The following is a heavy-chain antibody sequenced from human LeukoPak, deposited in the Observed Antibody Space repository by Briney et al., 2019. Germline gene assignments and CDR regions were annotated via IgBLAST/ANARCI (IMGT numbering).Heavy chain of an antibody. CDR3: ARDRSSGYSGYDLFYFDY. CDR2: IYTSGST. V-gene: IGHV4-4*07. D-gene: IGHD5-12*01. J-gene: IGHJ4*02. CDR1: GGSISSYY. Sequence: SETLSLTCTVSGGSISSYYWSWIRQPAGKGLEWIGRIYTSGSTNYNPSLKSRVTMSVDTSKNQFSLKLSSVTAADTAVYYCARDRSSGYSGYDLFYFDYWGQGTLVTVSS.